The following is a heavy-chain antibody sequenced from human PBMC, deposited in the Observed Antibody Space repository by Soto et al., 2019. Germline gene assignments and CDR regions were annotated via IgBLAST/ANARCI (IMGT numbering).Heavy chain of an antibody. CDR1: GFTFSDYY. CDR2: ISSSGSTI. Sequence: PGGSLRLSCAASGFTFSDYYMSWIRQAPGKGLEWVSYISSSGSTIYYADSVKGRFTISRDNAKNSLYLQMNSLRAEDTAVYYCASWERERYNWNDDENDWGQGPLVTVSS. J-gene: IGHJ4*02. D-gene: IGHD1-20*01. V-gene: IGHV3-11*01. CDR3: ASWERERYNWNDDEND.